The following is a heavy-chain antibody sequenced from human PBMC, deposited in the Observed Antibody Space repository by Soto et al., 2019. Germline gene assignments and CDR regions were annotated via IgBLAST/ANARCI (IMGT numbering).Heavy chain of an antibody. D-gene: IGHD4-4*01. CDR1: GYTFSSYG. CDR2: ISAYNGNT. CDR3: ARVDNYRWFDP. V-gene: IGHV1-18*01. Sequence: VSVKLSCKASGYTFSSYGISWVRQAPGQGLEWMGWISAYNGNTNYAQKLQGRVTMTTDTSTSTAYMELRSLRSDDTAVYYCARVDNYRWFDPWGRGTLVTVSS. J-gene: IGHJ5*02.